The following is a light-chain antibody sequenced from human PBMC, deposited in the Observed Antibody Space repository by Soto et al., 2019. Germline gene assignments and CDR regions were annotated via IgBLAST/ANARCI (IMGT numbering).Light chain of an antibody. J-gene: IGLJ1*01. CDR2: DVT. V-gene: IGLV2-11*01. Sequence: QSVLTQPRSVSGSPGQSLTISCTGTRSDVGGYNYVSWYQQYPGKVPKLMIYDVTKRPAGVPDRFSGSKSGNTASLTISGLQAEDEADYYCCSHAGSYTYVFGTGTKLTVL. CDR3: CSHAGSYTYV. CDR1: RSDVGGYNY.